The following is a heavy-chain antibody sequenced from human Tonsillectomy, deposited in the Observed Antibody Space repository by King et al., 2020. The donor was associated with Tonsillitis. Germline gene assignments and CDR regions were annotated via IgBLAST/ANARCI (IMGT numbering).Heavy chain of an antibody. V-gene: IGHV2-5*02. CDR1: GLSVTTSGVG. Sequence: ITLKESGPTLVKPTQTLTLTCTLSGLSVTTSGVGVGWIRQPPGKALEWLALIYWDDTKYYRPSLKSRVTITKDTSKNQVVLTMTNMDPVDTATYYCALTGDPYFDSWGQGTLVIVSS. CDR3: ALTGDPYFDS. D-gene: IGHD7-27*01. J-gene: IGHJ4*02. CDR2: IYWDDTK.